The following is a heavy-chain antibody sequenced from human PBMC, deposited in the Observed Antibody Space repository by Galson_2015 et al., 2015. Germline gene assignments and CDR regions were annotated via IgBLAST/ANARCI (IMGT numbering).Heavy chain of an antibody. CDR1: GYTFTTYG. V-gene: IGHV1-18*01. J-gene: IGHJ4*02. Sequence: SVKVSCKASGYTFTTYGIAWVRQAPGQGLEWMGWISAYNGNTNYAQKLQGRVTMTTDTSTNTAYMEPRSLRSDDTAVYYCARDGYFDYWAQGTLVTVSS. CDR2: ISAYNGNT. CDR3: ARDGYFDY.